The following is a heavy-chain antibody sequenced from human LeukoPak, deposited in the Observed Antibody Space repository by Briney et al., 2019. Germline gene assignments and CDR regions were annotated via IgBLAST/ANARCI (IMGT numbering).Heavy chain of an antibody. CDR1: GGSISSYY. CDR3: ARVSYYFDY. CDR2: IYYSGNT. J-gene: IGHJ4*02. Sequence: SETLSLTCTVSGGSISSYYWSWIRQPPGKGLEWIGYIYYSGNTNYNPSLKSRVTISVDTSKNQFSLKLTSVTAADTAVYYCARVSYYFDYWGQGTPVTVSS. V-gene: IGHV4-59*01.